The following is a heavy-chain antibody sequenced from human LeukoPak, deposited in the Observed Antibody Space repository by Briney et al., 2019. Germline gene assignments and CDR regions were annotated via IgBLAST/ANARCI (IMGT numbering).Heavy chain of an antibody. Sequence: GGSLRLFCAASGFTFSSYGMHWVRQAPGKGLEWVAFIRYDGSNKYYADSVKGRFTISRDNSKNTLYLQMNSLRAEDTAVYYCAKPYSGSYAFFFDYWGQGTLVTVSS. CDR3: AKPYSGSYAFFFDY. J-gene: IGHJ4*02. D-gene: IGHD1-26*01. CDR2: IRYDGSNK. V-gene: IGHV3-30*02. CDR1: GFTFSSYG.